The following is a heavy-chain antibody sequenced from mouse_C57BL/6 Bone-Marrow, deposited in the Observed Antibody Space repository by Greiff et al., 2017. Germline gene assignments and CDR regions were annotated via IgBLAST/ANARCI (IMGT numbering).Heavy chain of an antibody. CDR1: GFSFNTYA. J-gene: IGHJ2*01. D-gene: IGHD2-4*01. CDR2: IRSKSNNYAT. CDR3: VRTEDFMITFDY. Sequence: EVKVIESGGGLVQPKGSLKLSCAASGFSFNTYAMNWVRQAPGKGLEWVARIRSKSNNYATYYADSVKDRFTISRDDSESMLYLQMNNLKTEDTAMYYCVRTEDFMITFDYWGQGTTLTVSS. V-gene: IGHV10-1*01.